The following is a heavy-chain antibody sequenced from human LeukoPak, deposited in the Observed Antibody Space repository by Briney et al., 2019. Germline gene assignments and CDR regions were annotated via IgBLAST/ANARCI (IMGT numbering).Heavy chain of an antibody. Sequence: GGSLRLSCAASGFSFSNYAMSWVRQAPGKGLEWVSGTSGSGGNTYYADSVKGRFTISRDNSKNTLYLQMSSLRAEDTAVYYCAKDRDITMVRGVTFDWGQGTLVTVSS. CDR1: GFSFSNYA. D-gene: IGHD3-10*01. CDR3: AKDRDITMVRGVTFD. CDR2: TSGSGGNT. J-gene: IGHJ4*02. V-gene: IGHV3-23*01.